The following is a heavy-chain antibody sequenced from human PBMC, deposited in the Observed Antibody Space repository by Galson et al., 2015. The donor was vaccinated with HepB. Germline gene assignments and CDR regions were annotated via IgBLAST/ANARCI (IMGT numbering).Heavy chain of an antibody. V-gene: IGHV3-23*01. CDR2: LSGPGGTT. D-gene: IGHD3-10*01. Sequence: SLRLSCAASGFIIRSYAMSWARHTPGKGLEWVSGLSGPGGTTYYADSAKGRFTISRDNSKNTLYLQMNSLRAEDTAVYRCARDRGQYYYHGIDVWGQGTTVTVFS. J-gene: IGHJ6*02. CDR1: GFIIRSYA. CDR3: ARDRGQYYYHGIDV.